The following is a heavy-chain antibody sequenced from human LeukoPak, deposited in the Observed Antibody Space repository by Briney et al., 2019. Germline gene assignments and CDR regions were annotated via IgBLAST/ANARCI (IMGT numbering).Heavy chain of an antibody. V-gene: IGHV1-69*13. CDR2: IIPVFGTA. Sequence: GASVKVSCKASVGTFSSYAISWVRQAPGQGLEWMGGIIPVFGTANYAQKFQGRVTITADESTSTAYMELSSLRSEDTAVYYCARDLSCYDSSGYYDYWGQGTLVTVSS. D-gene: IGHD3-22*01. CDR3: ARDLSCYDSSGYYDY. CDR1: VGTFSSYA. J-gene: IGHJ4*02.